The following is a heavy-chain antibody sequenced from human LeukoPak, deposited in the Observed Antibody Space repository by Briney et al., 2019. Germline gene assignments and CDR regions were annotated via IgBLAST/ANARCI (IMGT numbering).Heavy chain of an antibody. V-gene: IGHV6-1*01. J-gene: IGHJ3*02. CDR3: ARADSGWRRGDAFDI. D-gene: IGHD6-19*01. CDR1: GGSVSSNSAA. CDR2: TYYRSKWYN. Sequence: SQTLSLTFAISGGSVSSNSAAWNWIRQSPSRGLEWLGSTYYRSKWYNDYAVSVKSRIIINPDTSKNQFSLQLNSVTPEDTAVYYCARADSGWRRGDAFDIWGQGTMVTVSS.